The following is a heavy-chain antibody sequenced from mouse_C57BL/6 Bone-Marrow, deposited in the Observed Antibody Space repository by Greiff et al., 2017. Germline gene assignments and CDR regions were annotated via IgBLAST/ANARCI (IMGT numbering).Heavy chain of an antibody. J-gene: IGHJ4*01. CDR2: INPGSGGT. CDR3: AKLGPYYYAMDY. D-gene: IGHD4-1*01. CDR1: GYAFTNYL. Sequence: QVQLQQSGAELVRPGTSVKVSCKASGYAFTNYLIEWVKQRPGQGLEWIGVINPGSGGTNYNEKFKGKATLTADKSSSTAYMQLSSLTSDDSAVYFCAKLGPYYYAMDYWGQGTSVTVSS. V-gene: IGHV1-54*01.